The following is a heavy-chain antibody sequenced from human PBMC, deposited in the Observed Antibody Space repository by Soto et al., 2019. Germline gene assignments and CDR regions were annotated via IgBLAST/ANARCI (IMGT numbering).Heavy chain of an antibody. D-gene: IGHD2-15*01. CDR1: GYSFTSYW. J-gene: IGHJ6*02. Sequence: LGESLKISCKGSGYSFTSYWIGWVRQMPGKGLEWMGIIYPGDSDTRYSPSFQGQVTISADKSISTAYLQWSSLKASDTAMYYCARVLVLGYCSGGSCYAYGMDVWGQGTTVTVSS. CDR2: IYPGDSDT. CDR3: ARVLVLGYCSGGSCYAYGMDV. V-gene: IGHV5-51*01.